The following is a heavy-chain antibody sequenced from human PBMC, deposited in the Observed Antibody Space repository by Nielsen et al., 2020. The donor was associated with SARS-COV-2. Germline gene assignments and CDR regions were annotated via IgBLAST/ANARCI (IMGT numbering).Heavy chain of an antibody. D-gene: IGHD6-13*01. CDR2: IYYSGST. Sequence: SETLSLTCTVSSGSISSYYWSWIRQPPGKGLEWIGYIYYSGSTNYNPSLKSRVTISVDTSKNQFSLKLSSVTAADTAVYYCASTFTGAAAGTWWFDPWGQGTLVTVSS. J-gene: IGHJ5*02. V-gene: IGHV4-59*01. CDR3: ASTFTGAAAGTWWFDP. CDR1: SGSISSYY.